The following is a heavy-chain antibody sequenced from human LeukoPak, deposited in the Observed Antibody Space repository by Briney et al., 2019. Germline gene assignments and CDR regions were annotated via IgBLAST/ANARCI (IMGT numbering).Heavy chain of an antibody. Sequence: SQTLSLTCAISGDSVSSNGAAWDWIRQSPSRGLEWLGRTYYRSKWYNDYAVSVKSRMTINPDTSKNQFSLQLNSVTHEDTAVYYCARGIAAAAANLDFWGQGTLVTVSS. CDR1: GDSVSSNGAA. CDR3: ARGIAAAAANLDF. J-gene: IGHJ4*02. CDR2: TYYRSKWYN. V-gene: IGHV6-1*01. D-gene: IGHD6-13*01.